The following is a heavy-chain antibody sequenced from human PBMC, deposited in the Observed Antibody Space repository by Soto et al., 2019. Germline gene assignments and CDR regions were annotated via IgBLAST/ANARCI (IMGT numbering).Heavy chain of an antibody. CDR2: ISGSGGST. D-gene: IGHD4-4*01. CDR1: GFTFSSYA. Sequence: EVQLLESGGGLVQPGGSLRLSCAASGFTFSSYAMSWVRQAPGKGLEWVSAISGSGGSTYYADSVKGRFTISRDNPKNTLYLQMNSLRAEDTAVYYCATRLSTVTSKFYYYYYMDVWGKGTTVTVSS. V-gene: IGHV3-23*01. J-gene: IGHJ6*03. CDR3: ATRLSTVTSKFYYYYYMDV.